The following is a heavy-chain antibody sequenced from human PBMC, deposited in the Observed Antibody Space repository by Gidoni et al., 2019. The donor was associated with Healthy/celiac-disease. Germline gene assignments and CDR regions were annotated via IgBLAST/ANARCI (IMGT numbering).Heavy chain of an antibody. CDR3: ARDLTVRGYRFPFDY. D-gene: IGHD3-22*01. V-gene: IGHV3-33*01. CDR2: IWYDGSNK. J-gene: IGHJ4*02. CDR1: GFTFSSYG. Sequence: QVQLVESGGGVVQPGRSLRLSCAASGFTFSSYGMHWVSQAPGKGLEWVAVIWYDGSNKYYADSVKGRFTSSRDNSKNTLYLQMNSLRAEDTAVYYCARDLTVRGYRFPFDYWGQGTLVTVSS.